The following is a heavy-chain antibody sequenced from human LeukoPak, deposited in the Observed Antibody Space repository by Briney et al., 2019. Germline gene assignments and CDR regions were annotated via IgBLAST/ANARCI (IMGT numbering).Heavy chain of an antibody. CDR3: ARTEESGYSYGYFGYYYYMDV. J-gene: IGHJ6*03. CDR2: INHSGST. Sequence: SETLSLTCTVSGGSISSYYWSWLRQPPGKGLEWIGEINHSGSTNYNPSLKSRVTISVDTSKNQFSLKLSSVTAADTAVYYCARTEESGYSYGYFGYYYYMDVWGKGTTVTVSS. D-gene: IGHD5-18*01. CDR1: GGSISSYY. V-gene: IGHV4-34*01.